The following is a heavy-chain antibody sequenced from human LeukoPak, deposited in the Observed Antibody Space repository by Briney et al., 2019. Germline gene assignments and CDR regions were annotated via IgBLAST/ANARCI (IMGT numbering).Heavy chain of an antibody. CDR1: GFTFSNAW. CDR3: TTSPTDPPFDY. Sequence: GGSLRLSCAASGFTFSNAWMSWVRQAPGKGLEWVGRIKSKTDGGTTDYAAPVKGRFTISRDDSKNTLYLQMNSVRTEDTAVYYCTTSPTDPPFDYWGQGTLVTVSS. V-gene: IGHV3-15*01. J-gene: IGHJ4*02. CDR2: IKSKTDGGTT.